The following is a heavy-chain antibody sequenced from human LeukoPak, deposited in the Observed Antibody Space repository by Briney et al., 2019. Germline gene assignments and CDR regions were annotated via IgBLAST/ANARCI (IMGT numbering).Heavy chain of an antibody. CDR3: ARAIDYYDSIYFDY. D-gene: IGHD3-22*01. J-gene: IGHJ4*02. Sequence: SETLSLTCAVYGGPFSGYFWSWIRQPPGKGLEWIAEISHSGSTNYNPSLKSRASTSVDTSKNQFSLKLSSVTAADTAVYYCARAIDYYDSIYFDYWGQGTLVTVSS. CDR1: GGPFSGYF. CDR2: ISHSGST. V-gene: IGHV4-34*01.